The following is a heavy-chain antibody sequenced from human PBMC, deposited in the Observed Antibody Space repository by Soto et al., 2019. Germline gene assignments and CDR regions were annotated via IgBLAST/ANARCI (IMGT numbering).Heavy chain of an antibody. D-gene: IGHD3-10*01. J-gene: IGHJ4*02. CDR2: ISGGGDTT. CDR3: AKGQGGSGSLTHRVDF. CDR1: GFTFNNYA. Sequence: EVQLLESGGGLVQPGGSLRLSCAASGFTFNNYAMTWVRQAPGKGLEWVSAISGGGDTTSYADSVKGRFTVSRDGTKNTLYLQMSSRRAEDTALYYCAKGQGGSGSLTHRVDFWGQGTLVTVSS. V-gene: IGHV3-23*01.